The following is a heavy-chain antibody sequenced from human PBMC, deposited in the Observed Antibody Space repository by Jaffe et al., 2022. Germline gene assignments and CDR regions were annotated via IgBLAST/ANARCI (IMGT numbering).Heavy chain of an antibody. CDR3: AARLGYCSGGSCYSIGVDAFDI. V-gene: IGHV5-51*03. J-gene: IGHJ3*02. CDR2: IYPGDSDT. D-gene: IGHD2-15*01. Sequence: EVQLVQSGAEVKKPGESLKISCKGSGYSFTSYWIGWVRQMPGKGLEWMGIIYPGDSDTRYSPSFQGQVTISADKSISTAYLQWSSLKASDTAMYYCAARLGYCSGGSCYSIGVDAFDIWGQGTMVTVSS. CDR1: GYSFTSYW.